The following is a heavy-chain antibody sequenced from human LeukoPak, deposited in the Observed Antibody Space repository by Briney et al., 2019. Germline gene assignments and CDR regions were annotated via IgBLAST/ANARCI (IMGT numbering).Heavy chain of an antibody. CDR1: GFTFTSYG. V-gene: IGHV3-30*02. CDR2: MEYDGTTK. Sequence: GGSLRLSCAASGFTFTSYGMHWVRQTPGKGLEWVASMEYDGTTKFYPDSVKGRFTISRDTSKNTPYLQMNSLRTQDTAVYYCAREESGGGDYWGQGTLVTVSS. D-gene: IGHD3-16*01. J-gene: IGHJ4*02. CDR3: AREESGGGDY.